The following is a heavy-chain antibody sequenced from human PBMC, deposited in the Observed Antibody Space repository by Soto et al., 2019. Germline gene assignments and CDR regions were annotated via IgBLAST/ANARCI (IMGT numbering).Heavy chain of an antibody. CDR2: IYYSGST. CDR3: ASGSIWGAPMDV. Sequence: VQLQESGPGLVKPSQTLSLTCTVSGGSISSGGYYWSWIRQHPGKGLEWIGYIYYSGSTYYNPSLKSRVTISVDTSKNQFSRKLSSVTAADTAVYYCASGSIWGAPMDVWGQGTTVTVSS. CDR1: GGSISSGGYY. D-gene: IGHD3-16*01. J-gene: IGHJ6*02. V-gene: IGHV4-31*03.